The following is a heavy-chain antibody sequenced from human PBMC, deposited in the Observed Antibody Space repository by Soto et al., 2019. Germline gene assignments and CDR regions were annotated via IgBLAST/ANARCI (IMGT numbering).Heavy chain of an antibody. CDR3: AKVPQWLVLGTDYYYGMDV. CDR2: ISGGSANT. CDR1: GFIFSSYA. V-gene: IGHV3-23*01. Sequence: GGSLRLSCAASGFIFSSYAMTWVRQAPGKRLEWVSAISGGSANTYYADSVKGRFTISRDNSKNTLYLQMNSLRAEDTAVYYCAKVPQWLVLGTDYYYGMDVWGQGTTVTVSS. D-gene: IGHD6-19*01. J-gene: IGHJ6*02.